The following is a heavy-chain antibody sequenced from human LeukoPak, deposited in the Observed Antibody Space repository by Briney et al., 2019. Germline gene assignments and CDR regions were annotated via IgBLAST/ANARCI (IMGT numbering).Heavy chain of an antibody. CDR2: IYYSGST. D-gene: IGHD3-10*01. J-gene: IGHJ3*01. Sequence: SETLSLTCTVPGGSINDYYWSWIRQPPGKGLEYIGYIYYSGSTNYNPSHKSRVTISIDTSKSHFSLKLSSVTAADTAVYYCARRFDLWGQGTMVTVSS. V-gene: IGHV4-59*08. CDR3: ARRFDL. CDR1: GGSINDYY.